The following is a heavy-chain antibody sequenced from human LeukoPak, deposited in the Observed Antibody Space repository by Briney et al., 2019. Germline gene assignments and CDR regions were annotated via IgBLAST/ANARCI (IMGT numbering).Heavy chain of an antibody. CDR2: ISTAGGRT. Sequence: GGSLRLSCAASGFTFTDYWMHWVRQRPGEGLVWVSHISTAGGRTNYADSVKGRFTTSRDSSRNTLFLHTNTLRAEDTAIYYCAKDRTVGASYWYFDLWGRGTLVTVSS. V-gene: IGHV3-74*01. CDR1: GFTFTDYW. D-gene: IGHD1-26*01. CDR3: AKDRTVGASYWYFDL. J-gene: IGHJ2*01.